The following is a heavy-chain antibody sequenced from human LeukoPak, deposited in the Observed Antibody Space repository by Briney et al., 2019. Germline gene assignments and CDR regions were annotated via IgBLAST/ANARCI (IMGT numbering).Heavy chain of an antibody. V-gene: IGHV4-39*07. Sequence: SETLSLTCIVSGGSISSSSYYWAWVRQPPGKGLEWIGSIYYSGSTHSNPSLKSRVTISVDTSKNQFSLKLSSVTAADTAVYYCARAVDSSGYYYPVEFDYWGQGTLVTVSS. CDR3: ARAVDSSGYYYPVEFDY. CDR1: GGSISSSSYY. CDR2: IYYSGST. D-gene: IGHD3-22*01. J-gene: IGHJ4*02.